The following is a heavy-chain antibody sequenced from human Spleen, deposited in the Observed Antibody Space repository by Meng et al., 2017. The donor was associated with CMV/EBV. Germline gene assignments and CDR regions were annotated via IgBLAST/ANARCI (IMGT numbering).Heavy chain of an antibody. CDR1: GGSISSYY. D-gene: IGHD2-15*01. Sequence: SETLSLTCTVSGGSISSYYWSWIRQPPGKGLEWIGYIYYSGSTNYNPSLKSRLTISVDTSKNQFSLKLSSVTAADTAVYYCARVGSLQYYYYYYGMDVWGQGTTVTVSS. J-gene: IGHJ6*02. CDR3: ARVGSLQYYYYYYGMDV. CDR2: IYYSGST. V-gene: IGHV4-59*12.